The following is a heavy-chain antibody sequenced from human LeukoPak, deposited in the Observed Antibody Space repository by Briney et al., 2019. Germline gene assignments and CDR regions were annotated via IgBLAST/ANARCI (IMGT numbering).Heavy chain of an antibody. V-gene: IGHV1-2*02. CDR2: ITPNSGGT. D-gene: IGHD6-13*01. J-gene: IGHJ6*03. CDR3: ARDGSSSWYGTGEYYMDV. Sequence: ASVKVSCKASGYTFTDYYMVWVRQAPGQGLEWMGWITPNSGGTNYAQKFQGRVTMTRDTSISTAYMELSRLRSDDTAVYYCARDGSSSWYGTGEYYMDVWGKGTTVTVSS. CDR1: GYTFTDYY.